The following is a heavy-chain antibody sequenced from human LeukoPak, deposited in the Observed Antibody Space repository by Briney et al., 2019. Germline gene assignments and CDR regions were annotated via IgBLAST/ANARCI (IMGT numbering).Heavy chain of an antibody. V-gene: IGHV1-18*01. Sequence: GASVKVSCKAYGYYFSSHGISWVRLAPGQGLEWVGWVSTYNSETNYAPKFRGRVSMTADTSTSTAYMGLRSLTPDDTAVYYCVKDNWNEFDPWGQGTLVTVSS. CDR2: VSTYNSET. CDR3: VKDNWNEFDP. CDR1: GYYFSSHG. D-gene: IGHD1-20*01. J-gene: IGHJ5*02.